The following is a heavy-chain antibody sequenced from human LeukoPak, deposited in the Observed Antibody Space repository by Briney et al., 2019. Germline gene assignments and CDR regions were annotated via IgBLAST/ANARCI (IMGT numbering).Heavy chain of an antibody. CDR1: GGSISSYY. Sequence: PSETLSLTCTVSGGSISSYYWSWIRQPPGKGLEWIGYIYYSGSTNYNPSLKSRVTISVDTSKNQFSLKLSSVTAADTAVYYCARQPLLTSYFDYWGQGILVTVSS. CDR3: ARQPLLTSYFDY. V-gene: IGHV4-59*01. J-gene: IGHJ4*02. CDR2: IYYSGST. D-gene: IGHD2-21*02.